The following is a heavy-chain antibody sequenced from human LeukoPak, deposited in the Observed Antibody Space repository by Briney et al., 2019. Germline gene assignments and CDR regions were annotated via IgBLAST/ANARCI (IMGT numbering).Heavy chain of an antibody. D-gene: IGHD1-1*01. CDR3: ATWRTAKTGLDY. V-gene: IGHV4-61*01. CDR1: GGSVSSGSYS. Sequence: TSETLSLTCTVSGGSVSSGSYSWTRIRQPPGKGLEGIGYVYYSGSTNYNPSLKSRLTISVDTSKNQFSLRLSSVTAADTAVYYCATWRTAKTGLDYWGQGTLVTVSS. J-gene: IGHJ4*02. CDR2: VYYSGST.